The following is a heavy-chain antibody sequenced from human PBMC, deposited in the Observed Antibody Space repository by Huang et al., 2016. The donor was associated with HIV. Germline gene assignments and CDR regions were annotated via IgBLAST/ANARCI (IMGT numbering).Heavy chain of an antibody. CDR1: GFNFNNYD. CDR3: ARARGFLYDSTGYYSRYYFDS. J-gene: IGHJ4*02. D-gene: IGHD3-22*01. CDR2: MNPNVCKT. Sequence: QVQLVQSGAEVKKPGASVKVSCKASGFNFNNYDFNWVRQASGKGLEWMGVMNPNVCKTGYAQKFQGRVNITRNTSITTAYMELRSLRSEDTAVYYCARARGFLYDSTGYYSRYYFDSWGQGTLVTISS. V-gene: IGHV1-8*03.